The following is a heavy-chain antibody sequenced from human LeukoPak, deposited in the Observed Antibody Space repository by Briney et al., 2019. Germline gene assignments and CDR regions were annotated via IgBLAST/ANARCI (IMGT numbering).Heavy chain of an antibody. V-gene: IGHV1-69*05. CDR3: ARDGYCSSTSCYIPYYFDY. CDR2: IIPIFGTA. D-gene: IGHD2-2*02. Sequence: SVKVSCKVSGYTLTELSMHWVRQAPGKGLEWMGGIIPIFGTANYAQKFQGRVTITTDESTSTAYMELSSLRSEDTAVYYCARDGYCSSTSCYIPYYFDYWGQGTLVTVSS. CDR1: GYTLTELS. J-gene: IGHJ4*02.